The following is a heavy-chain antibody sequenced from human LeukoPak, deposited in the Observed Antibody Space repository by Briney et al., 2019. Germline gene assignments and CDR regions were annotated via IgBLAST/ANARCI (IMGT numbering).Heavy chain of an antibody. CDR3: AREGADTAMVLYYYYYMDV. V-gene: IGHV3-48*02. D-gene: IGHD5-18*01. J-gene: IGHJ6*03. CDR1: GFTFSSYS. CDR2: ISSSSSTI. Sequence: GGSLRLSCAASGFTFSSYSMNWVRQAPGKGLEWVSYISSSSSTIYYADSVKGRFTISRDNAKNSLYPQMNSLRDEDTAVYYCAREGADTAMVLYYYYYMDVWGKGTTVTVSS.